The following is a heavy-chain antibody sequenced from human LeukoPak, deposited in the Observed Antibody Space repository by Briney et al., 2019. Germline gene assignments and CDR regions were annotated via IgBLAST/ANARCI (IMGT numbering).Heavy chain of an antibody. Sequence: ASVKVSCKASGYTFTGYYMHWVRQAPGQGLEWMGWINPNSGGTNYAQKFQGRVTMTRDTSISTAYMELSRLRSDGTAVYYCARETVTTGDAFDIWGQGTMVTVSS. CDR1: GYTFTGYY. V-gene: IGHV1-2*02. CDR3: ARETVTTGDAFDI. J-gene: IGHJ3*02. D-gene: IGHD4-17*01. CDR2: INPNSGGT.